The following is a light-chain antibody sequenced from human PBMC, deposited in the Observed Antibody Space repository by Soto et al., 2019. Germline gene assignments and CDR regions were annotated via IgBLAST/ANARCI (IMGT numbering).Light chain of an antibody. V-gene: IGKV3-15*01. CDR3: QQYNNWYT. Sequence: EIVMTQSPATLSVSPGERATLSCRASQSVGSNLAWYQQKPGQAPRLLIYAASTRATETPARFSGSGSGTQFTLTISSLQSEDYAVYYCQQYNNWYTFGQGTKLEIK. CDR1: QSVGSN. J-gene: IGKJ2*01. CDR2: AAS.